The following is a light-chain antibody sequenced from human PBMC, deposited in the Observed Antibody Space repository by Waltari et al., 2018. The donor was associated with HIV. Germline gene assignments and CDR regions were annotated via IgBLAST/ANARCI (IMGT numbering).Light chain of an antibody. CDR2: KVS. V-gene: IGKV2-30*01. J-gene: IGKJ2*01. CDR1: LSLVYSDGNTY. Sequence: DVVMTQSPLSLPVTLGQLASISCRSSLSLVYSDGNTYLSWFQQRPGQSPRRLVYKVSKRDSGVPDRFSGSGSGTGFTLKISRVEAEDVGVYYCMQGTHWPYTFGQGTKLEIK. CDR3: MQGTHWPYT.